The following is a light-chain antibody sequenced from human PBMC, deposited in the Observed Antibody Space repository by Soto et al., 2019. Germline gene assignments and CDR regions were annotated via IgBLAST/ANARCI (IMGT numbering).Light chain of an antibody. CDR1: QSISSW. J-gene: IGKJ1*01. CDR3: QQYNSYWT. Sequence: DIQMTQSPSTLSASVGDRVTITCRASQSISSWLAWYQQKPGKAPKLLIYKASNLESGVPLRFSGSGSGTEFTLTISSLQPDYFATYYCQQYNSYWTFGQGTKVEIK. V-gene: IGKV1-5*03. CDR2: KAS.